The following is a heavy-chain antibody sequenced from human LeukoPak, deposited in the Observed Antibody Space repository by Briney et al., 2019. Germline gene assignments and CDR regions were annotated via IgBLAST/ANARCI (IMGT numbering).Heavy chain of an antibody. CDR2: INHSGST. CDR1: GGSFSGYY. V-gene: IGHV4-34*01. Sequence: TTSETLSLTCAVYGGSFSGYYWSWIRQPPGKGLEWIGEINHSGSTNYNPSLKSRVTISVDTSKNQFSLKLSSVTAADTAVYYCASPGSGRHAFDIWGQGTMVTASS. J-gene: IGHJ3*02. CDR3: ASPGSGRHAFDI. D-gene: IGHD3-10*01.